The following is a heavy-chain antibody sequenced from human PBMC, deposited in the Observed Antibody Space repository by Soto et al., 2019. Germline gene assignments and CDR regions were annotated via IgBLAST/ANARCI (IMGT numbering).Heavy chain of an antibody. CDR3: ARDKSSAVDV. J-gene: IGHJ6*02. CDR2: INSEGSTT. V-gene: IGHV3-74*01. Sequence: EVQLVESGGGFVQPGGSLRLSCAAPGFDFRNSWMHWVRQVPGKGLVWVSHINSEGSTTGYADSVKGRFTMSRVNARTRVYLQLDSLRVEDTAVYYCARDKSSAVDVWGQGTTVNVSS. CDR1: GFDFRNSW.